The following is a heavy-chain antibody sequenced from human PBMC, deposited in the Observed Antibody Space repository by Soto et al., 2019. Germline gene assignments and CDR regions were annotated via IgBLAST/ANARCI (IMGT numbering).Heavy chain of an antibody. CDR2: IRGFNGNT. CDR1: GYSFTNYG. CDR3: ARDRGVAPPVAGNTHYYYYMDV. J-gene: IGHJ6*03. Sequence: QDQLVQSGAEVKKPGASVTVSCKASGYSFTNYGITWVRQAPGQGLEWMGWIRGFNGNTHYAQKLQGRVTMTTDASTSTAYMELRSLRSDDTAVYYCARDRGVAPPVAGNTHYYYYMDVWGKGTTVTVSS. D-gene: IGHD6-19*01. V-gene: IGHV1-18*01.